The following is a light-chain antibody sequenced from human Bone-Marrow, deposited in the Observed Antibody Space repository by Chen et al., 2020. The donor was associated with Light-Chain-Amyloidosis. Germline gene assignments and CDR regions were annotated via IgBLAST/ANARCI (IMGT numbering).Light chain of an antibody. J-gene: IGLJ2*01. CDR1: SSDVGSYNL. CDR3: SSYAGGTTFVI. CDR2: DDS. V-gene: IGLV2-23*02. Sequence: QSALTQPASVSGSPGQSITISCTGTSSDVGSYNLVSWYQHHPGKVPNLMIYDDSKRPSGVSDRFSGSKSGNTASLTISGLQAEDEADYYCSSYAGGTTFVIFGGGTKLTVL.